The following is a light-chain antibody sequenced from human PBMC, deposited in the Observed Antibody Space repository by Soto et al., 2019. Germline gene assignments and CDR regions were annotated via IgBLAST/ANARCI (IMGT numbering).Light chain of an antibody. CDR1: SSDVGTYNH. V-gene: IGLV2-14*01. CDR2: DVS. J-gene: IGLJ1*01. Sequence: QSVLTQPASVSGSPGQSLTISCTGTSSDVGTYNHVSWYQQHPGKAPNLMIYDVSNRPSGVSNRFSGSKSGNTASLTISGLQAEDEADYYCSSYTTSTTLGVFGTGTKVTVL. CDR3: SSYTTSTTLGV.